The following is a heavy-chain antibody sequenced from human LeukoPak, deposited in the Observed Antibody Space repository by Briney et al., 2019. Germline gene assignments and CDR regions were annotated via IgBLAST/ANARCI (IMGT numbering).Heavy chain of an antibody. CDR3: ARVENCSTRSGGCYQKDY. D-gene: IGHD2-15*01. Sequence: SETLSLTCAVYGGSFSGYYWSWIRQPPGKGLEWIGEINHSGSTNYNPSLKSRVTISVDTSKNQFSLKLSSVTAADTAVYYCARVENCSTRSGGCYQKDYWGQGTLVTVSS. J-gene: IGHJ4*02. CDR1: GGSFSGYY. V-gene: IGHV4-34*01. CDR2: INHSGST.